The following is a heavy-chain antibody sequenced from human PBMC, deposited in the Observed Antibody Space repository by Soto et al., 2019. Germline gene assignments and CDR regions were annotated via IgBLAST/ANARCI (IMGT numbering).Heavy chain of an antibody. CDR1: GYNVASYW. Sequence: GESLKISCKGSGYNVASYWMGWVRQMPGKGLEWMGIIYPGDSDTRYSPSFQGQVTISADKSITTAYLQWSSLKASDTAMYYCARHEASLGSTYWGQGTLVTVSS. CDR2: IYPGDSDT. V-gene: IGHV5-51*01. CDR3: ARHEASLGSTY. J-gene: IGHJ4*02. D-gene: IGHD2-2*01.